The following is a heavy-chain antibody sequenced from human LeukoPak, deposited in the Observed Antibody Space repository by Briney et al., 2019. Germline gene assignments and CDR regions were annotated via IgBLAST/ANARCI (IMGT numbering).Heavy chain of an antibody. CDR3: AREKGHYDSTSAFDI. CDR2: ISYDGSNK. Sequence: GRSLRLSCAASGFTFSSYAMHWVRQAPGKGLGWVAVISYDGSNKYYADSVKGRFTISRDNSKNTLYLQMNSLRAEDTAVYYCAREKGHYDSTSAFDIWGQGTMVTVSS. CDR1: GFTFSSYA. D-gene: IGHD3-22*01. V-gene: IGHV3-30-3*01. J-gene: IGHJ3*02.